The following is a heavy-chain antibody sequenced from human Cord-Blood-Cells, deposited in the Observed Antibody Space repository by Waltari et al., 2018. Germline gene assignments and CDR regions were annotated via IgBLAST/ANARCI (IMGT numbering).Heavy chain of an antibody. CDR2: ISYDGSNK. D-gene: IGHD6-6*01. CDR1: GFTFITYA. Sequence: QVQLVASGGGVVQPGRSLRLSCAASGFTFITYAMHWVRPAPGKGLEWVAVISYDGSNKYYADSVKGRFTISRDNSKNTLYLQMNSLRAEDTAVYYCARELGSSSSAFDIWGQGTMVTVSS. CDR3: ARELGSSSSAFDI. V-gene: IGHV3-30*04. J-gene: IGHJ3*02.